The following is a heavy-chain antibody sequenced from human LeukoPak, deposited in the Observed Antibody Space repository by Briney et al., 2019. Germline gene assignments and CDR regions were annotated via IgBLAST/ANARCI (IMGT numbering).Heavy chain of an antibody. D-gene: IGHD3-22*01. V-gene: IGHV3-30*18. J-gene: IGHJ4*02. CDR1: GFTFSSYG. CDR2: ISYDGSNK. Sequence: PGGSLRLSCAASGFTFSSYGMHWVRQAPGKGLEWVAVISYDGSNKYYADSVKGRFTISRDNSKNTLYLQMNSLRAEDTSVYYCAKDGSYYYDSSGYYQFDYWGQGTLVTVSS. CDR3: AKDGSYYYDSSGYYQFDY.